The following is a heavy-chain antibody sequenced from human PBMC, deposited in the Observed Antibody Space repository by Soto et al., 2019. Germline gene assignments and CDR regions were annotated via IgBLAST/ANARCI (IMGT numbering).Heavy chain of an antibody. CDR2: IYYSGST. Sequence: QLQLQESGPGLVKPSETLSLTCTVSGGSISSSSYYWGWIRQPPGKGLEWIGSIYYSGSTYYNPSLKSRVTISVDTSKNQFSLKLSSVTAADTAVYYCARQKIVRNAFDIWGQGTMVTVSS. CDR3: ARQKIVRNAFDI. D-gene: IGHD2-8*01. CDR1: GGSISSSSYY. V-gene: IGHV4-39*01. J-gene: IGHJ3*02.